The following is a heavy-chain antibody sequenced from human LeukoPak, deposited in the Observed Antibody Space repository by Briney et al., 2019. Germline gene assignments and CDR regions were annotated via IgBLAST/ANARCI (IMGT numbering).Heavy chain of an antibody. CDR3: ARGGEMATYYYYYYMDV. D-gene: IGHD5-24*01. CDR1: GYTFTGYY. J-gene: IGHJ6*03. Sequence: ASVKVSCKASGYTFTGYYMHWVRQAPGQGLEWMGWINPNSGGTNYAQKFKGRVTMTRDTSISTAYMELSRLRSDDTAVYYCARGGEMATYYYYYYMDVWGKGTTVTVSS. CDR2: INPNSGGT. V-gene: IGHV1-2*02.